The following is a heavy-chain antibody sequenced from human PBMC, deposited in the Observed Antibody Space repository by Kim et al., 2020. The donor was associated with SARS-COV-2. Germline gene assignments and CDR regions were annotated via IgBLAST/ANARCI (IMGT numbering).Heavy chain of an antibody. D-gene: IGHD6-19*01. J-gene: IGHJ4*02. CDR3: TTHSVVAGLFDY. Sequence: GGSLRLSCAVSGFTFTNVRMSWVRQTPGKGLEWVGRINSKIDGETTDYAASVKGRVSISRDEAKNTLYLQMTSLKIEDTAVYYCTTHSVVAGLFDYWGQGTLITVSS. V-gene: IGHV3-15*01. CDR2: INSKIDGETT. CDR1: GFTFTNVR.